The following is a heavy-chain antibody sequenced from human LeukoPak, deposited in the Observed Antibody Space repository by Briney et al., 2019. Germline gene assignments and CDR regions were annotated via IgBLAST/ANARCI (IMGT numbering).Heavy chain of an antibody. V-gene: IGHV3-30*04. CDR1: GFTFSSYA. D-gene: IGHD2-2*01. J-gene: IGHJ5*02. CDR3: ARAYQLLDWFDP. Sequence: PGRSLRLSCAASGFTFSSYAMHWVRQAPGKGLEWVAVISYDGSNKYYADSVKGRFTISRDNSKNTLSLQMNSLRAEDTAVYYCARAYQLLDWFDPWGQGTLVTVSS. CDR2: ISYDGSNK.